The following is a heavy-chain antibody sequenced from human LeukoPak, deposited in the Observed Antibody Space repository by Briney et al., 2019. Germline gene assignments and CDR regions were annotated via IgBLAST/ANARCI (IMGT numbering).Heavy chain of an antibody. D-gene: IGHD3-10*01. V-gene: IGHV3-23*01. CDR2: ISPGGEIP. Sequence: PGGSLRLSCAASGFTFRIYGMNWVRQAPGKGLEWVSGISPGGEIPYYVDSVKGRFTISRDNSKDTVSLQMHSLRAEDTATYYCAKDDGWLHYYHWGQGTLVTVSS. CDR3: AKDDGWLHYYH. J-gene: IGHJ4*02. CDR1: GFTFRIYG.